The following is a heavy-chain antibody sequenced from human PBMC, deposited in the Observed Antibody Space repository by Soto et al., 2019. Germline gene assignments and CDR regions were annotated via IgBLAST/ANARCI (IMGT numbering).Heavy chain of an antibody. CDR1: GFTVSSNY. Sequence: EVQLVESGGGLIQPGGSLRLSCAASGFTVSSNYMSWVRQAPGKGLEWVSVIYSGGSTYYADSVKGRFTISRDNSKNTLYLQINSLRAEDTAVYYSARQTSRAAYGTAAVGYWGQGTLVTVSS. D-gene: IGHD6-13*01. CDR2: IYSGGST. V-gene: IGHV3-66*04. CDR3: ARQTSRAAYGTAAVGY. J-gene: IGHJ4*02.